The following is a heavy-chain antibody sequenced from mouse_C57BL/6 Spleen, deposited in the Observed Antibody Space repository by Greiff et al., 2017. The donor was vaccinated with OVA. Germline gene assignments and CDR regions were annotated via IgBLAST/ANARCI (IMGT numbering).Heavy chain of an antibody. CDR1: GFTFSSYT. J-gene: IGHJ3*01. CDR2: ISGGGGNT. Sequence: EVKLVESGGGLVKPGGSLKLSCAASGFTFSSYTMSWVRQTPEKRLEWVATISGGGGNTYYPDSVKGRFTISRDNAKNTLYLQMSSLRSEDTALYYCARQIYYYGSSLPWFAYWGQGTLVTVSA. CDR3: ARQIYYYGSSLPWFAY. D-gene: IGHD1-1*01. V-gene: IGHV5-9*01.